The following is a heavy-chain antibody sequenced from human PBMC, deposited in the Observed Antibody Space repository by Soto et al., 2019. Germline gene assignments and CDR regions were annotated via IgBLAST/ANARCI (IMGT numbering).Heavy chain of an antibody. CDR3: ARDLKVAAAGTGYYYYGMDV. CDR2: ISRSSSNI. Sequence: GGSLRLSCAGSGFNFSSYSMNWVRQAPGKGLEWVSSISRSSSNIYYVDSVKGRFTISRDNAKNSLYLQMNSLRAEDTAVYYCARDLKVAAAGTGYYYYGMDVWGQGTTVTVSS. CDR1: GFNFSSYS. J-gene: IGHJ6*02. D-gene: IGHD6-13*01. V-gene: IGHV3-21*01.